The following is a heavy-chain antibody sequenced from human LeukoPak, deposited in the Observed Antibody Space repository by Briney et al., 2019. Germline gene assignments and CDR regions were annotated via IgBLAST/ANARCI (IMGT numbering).Heavy chain of an antibody. D-gene: IGHD1-26*01. Sequence: PGGSLRLSCAASGNYWIHWVRQAPGKGLVWVSHINSDGSWTSYADSVKGRFTISKDNAKNTVYLQMNSLRAEDTAIYYCAGGSGSYLNYWGQGTLVTVSS. CDR2: INSDGSWT. CDR3: AGGSGSYLNY. CDR1: GNYW. V-gene: IGHV3-74*01. J-gene: IGHJ4*02.